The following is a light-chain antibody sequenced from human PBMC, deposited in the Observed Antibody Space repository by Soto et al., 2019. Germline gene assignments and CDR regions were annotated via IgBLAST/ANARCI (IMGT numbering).Light chain of an antibody. CDR1: QSVSSD. V-gene: IGKV3-15*01. CDR3: QQYNNWPHS. J-gene: IGKJ1*01. Sequence: EILMTHSPAPLSVSPGERATLSCRASQSVSSDLAWYQQKPGQAPRLLIYGASTRATGIPARFSGSGSGTEFTLTISSLQSEDFAVYYCQQYNNWPHSFGQGTKAEIK. CDR2: GAS.